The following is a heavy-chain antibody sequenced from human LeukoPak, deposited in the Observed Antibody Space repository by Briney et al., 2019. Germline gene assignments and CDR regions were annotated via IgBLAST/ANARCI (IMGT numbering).Heavy chain of an antibody. Sequence: GGSLRLSCAASGFTFSGYAMSWVRQAPGKGLEGVSAIVGGGGTTFYADSVKGRFTISRDNSKNTVYLQMNSLRAEDTAVYFCAKARLSTGWAYNDYWGQGTLVTVSS. V-gene: IGHV3-23*01. D-gene: IGHD6-19*01. CDR3: AKARLSTGWAYNDY. CDR1: GFTFSGYA. J-gene: IGHJ4*02. CDR2: IVGGGGTT.